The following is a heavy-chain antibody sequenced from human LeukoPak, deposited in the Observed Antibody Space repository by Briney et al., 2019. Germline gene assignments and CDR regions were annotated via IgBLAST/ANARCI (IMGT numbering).Heavy chain of an antibody. CDR1: GVTFSSYE. CDR3: ASIGRTGISN. Sequence: GGSLRLSCAASGVTFSSYEMNWVHQAPGKGLEWVSYISSSGSTIYYADSVKGRFTISRDNAKNSLYLQMNSLRAEDTAVYYCASIGRTGISNWGQGTLVTVSS. CDR2: ISSSGSTI. V-gene: IGHV3-48*03. D-gene: IGHD6-13*01. J-gene: IGHJ4*02.